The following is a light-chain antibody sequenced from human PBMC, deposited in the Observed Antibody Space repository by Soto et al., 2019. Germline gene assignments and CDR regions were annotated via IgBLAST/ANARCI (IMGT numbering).Light chain of an antibody. CDR3: SSYAGDTTSDVV. V-gene: IGLV2-23*02. J-gene: IGLJ2*01. CDR1: SSDVGSYNL. Sequence: QSALTQPASVAGSPGPSITLSCTGTSSDVGSYNLVSWYQQHPGKAPKLLIYEVSKRPSGVSNRFSGSKSGSTASLTVSGLQAEDEADYYCSSYAGDTTSDVVFGGGTTLTVL. CDR2: EVS.